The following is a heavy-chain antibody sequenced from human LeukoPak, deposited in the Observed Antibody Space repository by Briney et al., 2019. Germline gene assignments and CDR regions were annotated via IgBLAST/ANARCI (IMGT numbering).Heavy chain of an antibody. D-gene: IGHD3-10*01. Sequence: PGGSLRLSCAASGFTFSSYEMNWVRQAPGKGLEWVSYISSSGSTIYYADSVKGRFTISRDNAKNSLYLQMNSLRAEDTAVYYCARETLWFGGSIDYWGQGTLVTVSS. CDR3: ARETLWFGGSIDY. CDR2: ISSSGSTI. J-gene: IGHJ4*02. CDR1: GFTFSSYE. V-gene: IGHV3-48*03.